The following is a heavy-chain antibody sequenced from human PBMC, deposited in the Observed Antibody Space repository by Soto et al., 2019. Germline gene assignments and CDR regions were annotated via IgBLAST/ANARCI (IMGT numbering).Heavy chain of an antibody. V-gene: IGHV3-30*18. CDR3: AKGRGAYCGGDCYSDWYFDL. D-gene: IGHD2-21*02. Sequence: QVQLVESGGGVVQPGRSLRLSCAASGFTFSTYGIHWVRQAPGKGLEWVAVISYDGSNKYYADSVKGRFTISRDNSKNTLYLQMNSLRAEDTAVYYCAKGRGAYCGGDCYSDWYFDLWGRGTLVTVSS. J-gene: IGHJ2*01. CDR1: GFTFSTYG. CDR2: ISYDGSNK.